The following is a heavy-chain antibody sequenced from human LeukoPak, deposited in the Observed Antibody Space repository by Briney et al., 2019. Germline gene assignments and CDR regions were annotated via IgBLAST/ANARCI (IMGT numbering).Heavy chain of an antibody. J-gene: IGHJ6*02. CDR3: AKERHYYDSSGYFGYYYYGMDV. V-gene: IGHV3-30*18. Sequence: PGGSLRLSCAASGFTFSSYGMHWVRQAPGKGLEWVAVISYDGSNKYYADSVKGRFTISRDNSKNTLYLQMNSLRAEDTAVYYCAKERHYYDSSGYFGYYYYGMDVWGQGTTVTVSS. D-gene: IGHD3-22*01. CDR2: ISYDGSNK. CDR1: GFTFSSYG.